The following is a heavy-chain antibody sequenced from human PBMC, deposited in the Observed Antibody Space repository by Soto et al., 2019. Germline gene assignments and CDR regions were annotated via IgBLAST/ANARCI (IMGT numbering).Heavy chain of an antibody. CDR3: ARERASTSLPTHCCYAIDV. CDR2: INPSGGRT. V-gene: IGHV1-46*01. Sequence: QVQLVQSGAEVKKPGASAKISCKSSGYTFINYYVHWVRQAPGQRFAWMGMINPSGGRTTHPQKFHGRVTMTRDTATCTVYVELSSLRSDDTAVSYCARERASTSLPTHCCYAIDVWGQGTTVTVSS. CDR1: GYTFINYY. D-gene: IGHD1-1*01. J-gene: IGHJ6*02.